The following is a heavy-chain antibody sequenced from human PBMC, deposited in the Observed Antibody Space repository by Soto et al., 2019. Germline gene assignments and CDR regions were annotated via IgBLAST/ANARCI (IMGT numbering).Heavy chain of an antibody. V-gene: IGHV3-21*01. CDR2: ISSSSSYI. CDR3: ARGGGTTVVTDSGY. J-gene: IGHJ4*02. D-gene: IGHD4-17*01. Sequence: PGGSLRLSCAASGCTFSSYSMNWVSQDPGKGLEWVSSISSSSSYIYYADSVKGRFTISRDNAKNSLYLQMNSLRAEDTAVYYCARGGGTTVVTDSGYWGQGTLVTVSS. CDR1: GCTFSSYS.